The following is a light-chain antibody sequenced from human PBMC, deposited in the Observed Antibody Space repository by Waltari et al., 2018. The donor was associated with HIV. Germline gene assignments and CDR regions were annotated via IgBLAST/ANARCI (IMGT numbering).Light chain of an antibody. V-gene: IGKV4-1*01. CDR3: QQYYSSPWT. J-gene: IGKJ1*01. CDR1: QTLLSSSNNKNY. Sequence: IVMTQSPDSLAVSLGERATIDCRSSQTLLSSSNNKNYLTWYRQKPGQPPKLLLYWASTRESGVPDRFSGSWSGTNFTLTISRLQAEDAATYYCQQYYSSPWTFGQGTKV. CDR2: WAS.